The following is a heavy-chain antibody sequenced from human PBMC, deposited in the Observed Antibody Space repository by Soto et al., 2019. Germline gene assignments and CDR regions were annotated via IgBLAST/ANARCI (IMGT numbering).Heavy chain of an antibody. V-gene: IGHV3-23*04. D-gene: IGHD4-17*01. Sequence: EVQLVESGGGLVKAGESLRVSCAASGFTFSSYVMAWVRQAPGKGLEWVSGISGSGDRTFHADSVKGRFTISRDNSKNTLYLQMNSLRAEDTAVYYCAKPPTTKTTYNWYFDLWGRGTLVSVSS. J-gene: IGHJ2*01. CDR3: AKPPTTKTTYNWYFDL. CDR2: ISGSGDRT. CDR1: GFTFSSYV.